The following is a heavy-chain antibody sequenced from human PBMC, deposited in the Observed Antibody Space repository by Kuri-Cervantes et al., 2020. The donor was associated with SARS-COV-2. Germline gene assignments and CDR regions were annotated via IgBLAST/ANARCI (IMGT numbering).Heavy chain of an antibody. Sequence: GESLKISCAASGFTFSNAWMSWVRQAPGKGLEWVGRIKSKTDGGTTDYAAPVKGRFTISRDDSKNTLCLQMNSLKTEDTAVYYCTTVGERITIFGVVIGHDYWGQGTLVTVSS. CDR2: IKSKTDGGTT. D-gene: IGHD3-3*01. CDR3: TTVGERITIFGVVIGHDY. V-gene: IGHV3-15*01. CDR1: GFTFSNAW. J-gene: IGHJ4*02.